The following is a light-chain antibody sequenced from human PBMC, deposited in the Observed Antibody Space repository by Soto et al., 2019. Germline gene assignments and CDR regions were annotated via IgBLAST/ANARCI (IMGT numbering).Light chain of an antibody. CDR2: GAS. CDR1: QGIRND. Sequence: AIQMTQSPSSLSASVGDRVTITCRASQGIRNDLGWYQQKPGKAPNLLIYGASRLGSGVPLRFSGSGSGTDFTLTISSLPPEDFATYYCLQHFDYPRTFGQGTNVEIK. V-gene: IGKV1-6*01. J-gene: IGKJ1*01. CDR3: LQHFDYPRT.